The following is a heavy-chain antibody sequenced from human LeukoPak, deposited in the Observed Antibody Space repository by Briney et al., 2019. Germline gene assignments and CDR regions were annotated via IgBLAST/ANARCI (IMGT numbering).Heavy chain of an antibody. CDR2: FDPEDGET. Sequence: ASVKVSCKVSGYTLTELSMHWVRQAPGKGLEWMGGFDPEDGETIYAQKFQGSVTMTEDTSTDTAYMELSSLRSEDTAVYYCATAPIGAVAGTFFDYWGQGTLVTVSS. V-gene: IGHV1-24*01. D-gene: IGHD6-19*01. CDR1: GYTLTELS. CDR3: ATAPIGAVAGTFFDY. J-gene: IGHJ4*02.